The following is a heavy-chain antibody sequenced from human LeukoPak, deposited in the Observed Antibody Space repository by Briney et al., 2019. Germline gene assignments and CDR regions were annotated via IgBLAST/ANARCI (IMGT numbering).Heavy chain of an antibody. J-gene: IGHJ4*02. CDR2: IIPIFGTA. Sequence: SVKVSCKASGGTFSSYAISWVRQAPGQGLEWMGGIIPIFGTANYAQKFQGRVTITADESTSTAYMELSSLRSEDTAAYYCARDLNYGGNSGFDYWGQGTLVTVSS. V-gene: IGHV1-69*01. CDR1: GGTFSSYA. D-gene: IGHD4-23*01. CDR3: ARDLNYGGNSGFDY.